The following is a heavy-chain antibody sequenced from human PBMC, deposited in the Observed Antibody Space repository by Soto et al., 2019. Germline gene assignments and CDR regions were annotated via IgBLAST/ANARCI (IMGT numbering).Heavy chain of an antibody. Sequence: QVQLVQSGAEVKKPGSSVKVSCKASGGTFSSYAISWVRQAPGQGLEWMGGIIPIFGTANYAQKFQGRVTITADESTSTAYMELSSLRSEDMAVYYCAREVYYGSGNPFYYGMDVWGQGTTVTVSS. CDR1: GGTFSSYA. CDR3: AREVYYGSGNPFYYGMDV. CDR2: IIPIFGTA. D-gene: IGHD3-10*01. J-gene: IGHJ6*02. V-gene: IGHV1-69*12.